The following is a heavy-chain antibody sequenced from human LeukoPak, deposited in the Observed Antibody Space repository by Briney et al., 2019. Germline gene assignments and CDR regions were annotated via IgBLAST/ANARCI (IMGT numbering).Heavy chain of an antibody. CDR1: GGSVNSGSYY. CDR3: ARVHSFNWFDP. CDR2: IYYSGST. V-gene: IGHV4-61*01. D-gene: IGHD2-15*01. J-gene: IGHJ5*02. Sequence: SETLSLTCTVSGGSVNSGSYYWSWIRQPPGKGLEWIGFIYYSGSTNYNPSLKSRVNISLDTSKNQFSLKVSSVTAADTAVYYCARVHSFNWFDPWGQGTLVIVSS.